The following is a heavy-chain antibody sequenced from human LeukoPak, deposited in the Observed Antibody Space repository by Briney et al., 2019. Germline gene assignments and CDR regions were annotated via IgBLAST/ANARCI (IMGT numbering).Heavy chain of an antibody. CDR1: GYTFTSYY. D-gene: IGHD6-13*01. J-gene: IGHJ4*02. CDR3: ARDVKRSSSWSLGY. CDR2: INPNSGGT. V-gene: IGHV1-2*04. Sequence: ASVKVSCKASGYTFTSYYMHWVRQAPGQGLEWMGWINPNSGGTNYAQKFQGWVTMTRDTSISTAYMELSRLRSDDTAVYYCARDVKRSSSWSLGYWGQGTLVTVSS.